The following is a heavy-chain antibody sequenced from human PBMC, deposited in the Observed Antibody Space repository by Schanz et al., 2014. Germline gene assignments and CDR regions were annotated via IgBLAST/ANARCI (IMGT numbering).Heavy chain of an antibody. CDR3: ARGSITMVRGGDVGAFDI. V-gene: IGHV3-23*01. J-gene: IGHJ3*02. D-gene: IGHD3-10*01. CDR1: GFTFSSYA. CDR2: ISGSGGST. Sequence: EVQLLESGGGLVQPGGSLRLSCAASGFTFSSYAMSWVRQAPGKGLEWVSAISGSGGSTYYADSVKGRFIISRDNSKNNSKNTLYVQMNSLRAEDTAVYYCARGSITMVRGGDVGAFDIWGQGTMVTVSP.